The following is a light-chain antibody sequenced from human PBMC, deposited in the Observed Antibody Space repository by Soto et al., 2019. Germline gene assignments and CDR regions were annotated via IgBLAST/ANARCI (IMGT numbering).Light chain of an antibody. CDR2: RNN. J-gene: IGLJ1*01. CDR1: SSNIGNND. V-gene: IGLV1-47*01. CDR3: SSWDDSLSGYV. Sequence: QSVLTQPPSTSGTPGQRVTISCSGSSSNIGNNDVFWYQQRPGTAPKLLSYRNNQRPSGVPDRFSGSKSGTSASLAISGLRSEDEADYYCSSWDDSLSGYVFGTGTKVTVL.